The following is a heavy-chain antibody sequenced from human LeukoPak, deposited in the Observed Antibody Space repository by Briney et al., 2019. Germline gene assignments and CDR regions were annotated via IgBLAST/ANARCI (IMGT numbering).Heavy chain of an antibody. Sequence: ASVKVSCKASGYTFTSYDINWVRQATGQGLEWMGWMNPNSGNTGYAQKFQGRVTMTRNTSISTAYMELSSLRSEDTAVYYCARGRGGYTFGLQESEAYWGQGTLVTVSS. D-gene: IGHD5-18*01. J-gene: IGHJ4*02. V-gene: IGHV1-8*01. CDR2: MNPNSGNT. CDR1: GYTFTSYD. CDR3: ARGRGGYTFGLQESEAY.